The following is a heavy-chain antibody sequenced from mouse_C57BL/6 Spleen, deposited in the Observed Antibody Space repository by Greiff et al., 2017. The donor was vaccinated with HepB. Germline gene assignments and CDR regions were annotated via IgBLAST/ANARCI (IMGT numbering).Heavy chain of an antibody. CDR2: ISSGSSTI. CDR3: ARSGGSRRWYFDV. V-gene: IGHV5-17*01. CDR1: GFTFSDYG. J-gene: IGHJ1*03. D-gene: IGHD1-1*01. Sequence: EVQVVESGGGLVKPGGSLKLSCAASGFTFSDYGMHWVRQAPEKGLEWVAYISSGSSTIYYADTVKGRFTISRDNAKNTLFLQMTSLRSEDTAMYYCARSGGSRRWYFDVWGTGTTVTVSS.